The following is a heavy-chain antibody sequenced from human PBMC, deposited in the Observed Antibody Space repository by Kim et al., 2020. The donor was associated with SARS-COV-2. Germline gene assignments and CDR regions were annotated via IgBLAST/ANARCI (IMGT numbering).Heavy chain of an antibody. V-gene: IGHV3-53*01. CDR2: IYSGGST. J-gene: IGHJ6*02. CDR1: GFTVSSNY. D-gene: IGHD3-3*01. Sequence: GGSLRLSCAASGFTVSSNYMSWVRQAPGKGLEWVSVIYSGGSTYYADSVKGRFTISRDNSKNTLYLQMNSLRAEDTAVYYCARELGADFGVVGYYYYYGMDVWGQGTTVTVSS. CDR3: ARELGADFGVVGYYYYYGMDV.